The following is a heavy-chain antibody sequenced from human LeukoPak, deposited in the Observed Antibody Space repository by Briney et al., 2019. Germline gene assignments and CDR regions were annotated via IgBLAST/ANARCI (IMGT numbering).Heavy chain of an antibody. CDR3: ARDPDIVATTSDY. D-gene: IGHD5-12*01. CDR2: IIPIFGTA. CDR1: GGTFSSYA. Sequence: ASVEVSCKASGGTFSSYAISWVRQAPGQGLEWMGGIIPIFGTANYAQKFQGRVTITADESTSTAYMELSSLRSEDTAVYYCARDPDIVATTSDYWGQGTLVTVSS. J-gene: IGHJ4*02. V-gene: IGHV1-69*13.